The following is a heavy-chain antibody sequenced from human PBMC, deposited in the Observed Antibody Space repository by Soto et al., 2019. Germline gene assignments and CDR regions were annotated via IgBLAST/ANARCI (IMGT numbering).Heavy chain of an antibody. V-gene: IGHV3-48*03. Sequence: PGGSLRLSCAASGFTFSSYEMNWVRQAPGKGLEWVSYISSSGSTIYYADSVKGRFTISRDNAKNSLYLQMNSLRAEDTAVYYCAICGGTTGGAFDIWGQGTMVTVSS. CDR2: ISSSGSTI. J-gene: IGHJ3*02. CDR3: AICGGTTGGAFDI. D-gene: IGHD1-1*01. CDR1: GFTFSSYE.